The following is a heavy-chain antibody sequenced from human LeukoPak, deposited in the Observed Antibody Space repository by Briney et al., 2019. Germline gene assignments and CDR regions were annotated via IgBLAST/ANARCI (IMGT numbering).Heavy chain of an antibody. J-gene: IGHJ4*02. V-gene: IGHV3-48*03. D-gene: IGHD1-26*01. CDR2: ISSSGSTI. Sequence: RGSLRLSCAASGFTFSSYEMNWVRQAPGKGLEWVSYISSSGSTIYYADSVKGRFTISRDNAKNSLYLQMNSLRAEDTAVYYCARDRAPSGSYFFDYWGQGTLVTVSS. CDR1: GFTFSSYE. CDR3: ARDRAPSGSYFFDY.